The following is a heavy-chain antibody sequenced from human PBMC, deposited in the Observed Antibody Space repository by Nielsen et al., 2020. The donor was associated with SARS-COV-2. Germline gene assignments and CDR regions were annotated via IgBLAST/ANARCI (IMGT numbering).Heavy chain of an antibody. Sequence: ASVKVSCKASGYTFTGYYMHWVRQAPGQGLEWMGWINPNSGGTNYAQKFQGWVTMTRDTSISTAYMELSRLRSDDTAVYYCARESGDVSASDVDHWGQGTLVTVSS. CDR3: ARESGDVSASDVDH. CDR1: GYTFTGYY. V-gene: IGHV1-2*04. D-gene: IGHD6-6*01. J-gene: IGHJ4*02. CDR2: INPNSGGT.